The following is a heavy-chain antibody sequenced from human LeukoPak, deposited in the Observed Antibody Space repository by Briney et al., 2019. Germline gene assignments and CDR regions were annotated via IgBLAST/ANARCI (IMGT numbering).Heavy chain of an antibody. CDR3: AKDFYSGSLGYFDF. V-gene: IGHV3-30*02. CDR1: GFTFSTYG. CDR2: IRYDGSSQ. D-gene: IGHD1-26*01. Sequence: GGSLRLSCAASGFTFSTYGMHWVRQAPGKGLEWVAFIRYDGSSQYYAESVKGRFTISRDKSRNTPYLQMNSLRAEDTAVYYCAKDFYSGSLGYFDFWGQGTLVTVSS. J-gene: IGHJ4*02.